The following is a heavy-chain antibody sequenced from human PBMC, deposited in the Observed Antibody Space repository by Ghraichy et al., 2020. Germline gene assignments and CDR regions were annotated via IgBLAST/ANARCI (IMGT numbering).Heavy chain of an antibody. CDR3: ATGGSYYYDL. CDR1: GLTFSNYW. V-gene: IGHV3-74*03. J-gene: IGHJ2*01. CDR2: INGDGSGT. Sequence: GESLNISCAASGLTFSNYWMHWVRQAPGKGLVWVSRINGDGSGTTYADSVKGRFTISRDNARNTVHLQLNSLRAEDTAVYFCATGGSYYYDLWGHGTLVTVSS. D-gene: IGHD3-16*01.